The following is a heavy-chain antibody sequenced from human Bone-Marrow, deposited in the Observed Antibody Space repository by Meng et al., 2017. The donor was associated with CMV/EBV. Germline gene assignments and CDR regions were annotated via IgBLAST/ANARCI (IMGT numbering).Heavy chain of an antibody. V-gene: IGHV3-21*01. J-gene: IGHJ4*02. Sequence: GESLKISCAASGFTFSSYGMHWVRQAPGKGLEWVSSVRSDSDYTTYADSVKGRFTIYRDDAKNSVYLLMNSLRVEDTATYFCARDKLTFGYETLAASYFDYWGQGALVTVSS. D-gene: IGHD3-16*01. CDR2: VRSDSDYT. CDR1: GFTFSSYG. CDR3: ARDKLTFGYETLAASYFDY.